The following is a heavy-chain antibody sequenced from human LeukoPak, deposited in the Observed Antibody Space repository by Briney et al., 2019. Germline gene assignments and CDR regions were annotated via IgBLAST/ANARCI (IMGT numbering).Heavy chain of an antibody. CDR1: GGSISSSSYY. Sequence: SETLSLTCTVSGGSISSSSYYWGWIRQPPGKGLEWIGSIYYSGSTYYNPSLKSRVTISVDTSKNQFSLKLSSVTAADTAVYYCAEVIASSGYYGNYYYYYGMDVWGQGTTVTVSS. J-gene: IGHJ6*02. CDR3: AEVIASSGYYGNYYYYYGMDV. V-gene: IGHV4-39*01. CDR2: IYYSGST. D-gene: IGHD3-22*01.